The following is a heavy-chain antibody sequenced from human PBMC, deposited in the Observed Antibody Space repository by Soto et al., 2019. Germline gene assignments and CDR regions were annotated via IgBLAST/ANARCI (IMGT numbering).Heavy chain of an antibody. J-gene: IGHJ4*02. D-gene: IGHD5-12*01. Sequence: GGSLRLSCAASGFPFSSYWMSWVRQAPGKGLEWVATIKQDGTETYYLDSVKGRFTISRDNAKTSLYLQMNSLRAEDTAVYYCAKGRVARVATISVEDYWGQGTLVTVSS. V-gene: IGHV3-7*05. CDR3: AKGRVARVATISVEDY. CDR1: GFPFSSYW. CDR2: IKQDGTET.